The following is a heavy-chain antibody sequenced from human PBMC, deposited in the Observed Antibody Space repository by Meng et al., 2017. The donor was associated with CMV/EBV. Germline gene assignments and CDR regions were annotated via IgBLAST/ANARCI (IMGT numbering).Heavy chain of an antibody. D-gene: IGHD6-13*01. Sequence: ASVKVSCKASGYTFTSYGISWVRQAPGQGLEWMGWISAYNGNTNYAQKLQGRVTMTTDTSTSTAYMELRGLRSDDTAVYYCARDLAAAATGYFQHWGQGTLVTVSS. V-gene: IGHV1-18*01. CDR1: GYTFTSYG. CDR2: ISAYNGNT. CDR3: ARDLAAAATGYFQH. J-gene: IGHJ1*01.